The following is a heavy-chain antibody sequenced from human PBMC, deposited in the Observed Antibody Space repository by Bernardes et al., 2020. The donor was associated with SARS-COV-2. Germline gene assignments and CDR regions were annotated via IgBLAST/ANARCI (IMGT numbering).Heavy chain of an antibody. CDR2: ISGNAGSI. CDR3: AKRRGYSSAWVINFEY. Sequence: GRSLRLSCAASGFTFGTYAMGWVRQVPGQGLEWVSTISGNAGSIVYADSVKGRFTTSRDNSKNMLYLEMNSLRADDTAVYYCAKRRGYSSAWVINFEYWGQGTLVTVSS. V-gene: IGHV3-23*01. CDR1: GFTFGTYA. D-gene: IGHD6-19*01. J-gene: IGHJ4*02.